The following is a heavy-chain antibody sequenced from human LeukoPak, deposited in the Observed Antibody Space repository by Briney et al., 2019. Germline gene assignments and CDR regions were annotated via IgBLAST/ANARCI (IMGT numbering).Heavy chain of an antibody. J-gene: IGHJ4*02. CDR2: ISSSGSTI. CDR3: ARDPMSSVVVTAVDY. CDR1: GFTFSSYS. V-gene: IGHV3-48*04. Sequence: GGSLRLSCAASGFTFSSYSMNWVRQAPGKGLEWVSYISSSGSTIYYADSVKGRFTISRDNAKNSLYLQMNSLRAEDTAAYYCARDPMSSVVVTAVDYWGQGTLVTVSS. D-gene: IGHD2-21*02.